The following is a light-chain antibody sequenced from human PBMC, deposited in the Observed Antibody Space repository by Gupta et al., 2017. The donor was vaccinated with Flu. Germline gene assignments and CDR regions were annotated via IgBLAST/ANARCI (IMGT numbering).Light chain of an antibody. CDR3: SSYTSSSTSGV. V-gene: IGLV2-14*01. CDR1: SSDVGGYNY. Sequence: QSALTQPASVSGSPGQSITISCTGTSSDVGGYNYVSWYQQHPGKAPKLMIYEVSNRPSGVSNHFSGSKSGNTASLTISGLQAEDEADYYCSSYTSSSTSGVFGGGTKLTVL. J-gene: IGLJ3*02. CDR2: EVS.